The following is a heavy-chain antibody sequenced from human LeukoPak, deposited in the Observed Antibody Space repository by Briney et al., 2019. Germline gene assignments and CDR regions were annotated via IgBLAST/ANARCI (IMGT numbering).Heavy chain of an antibody. D-gene: IGHD3/OR15-3a*01. J-gene: IGHJ4*02. Sequence: PSETLSLTCTVSGGSISSYYWSWIRQPPGKGLEWIGYIYYSGSTNYNPSLKSRVTISVDTSKSQFSLKLSSVTAADTAVYYCARATDWVFDYWGQGTLVTVSS. V-gene: IGHV4-59*01. CDR2: IYYSGST. CDR3: ARATDWVFDY. CDR1: GGSISSYY.